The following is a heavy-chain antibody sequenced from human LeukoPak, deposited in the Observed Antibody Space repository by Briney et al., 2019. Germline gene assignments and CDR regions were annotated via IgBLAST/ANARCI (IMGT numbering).Heavy chain of an antibody. D-gene: IGHD5-12*01. Sequence: GGSLRLSCAASGFTFSSYSMNWVRQAPGKGLEWVSSISSSSSYIYYADSVKGRFTISRDNAKNSLYLQMNSLRAEDTAVYYCASATTADGDFDYWGQGTLVTVSS. V-gene: IGHV3-21*01. J-gene: IGHJ4*02. CDR2: ISSSSSYI. CDR1: GFTFSSYS. CDR3: ASATTADGDFDY.